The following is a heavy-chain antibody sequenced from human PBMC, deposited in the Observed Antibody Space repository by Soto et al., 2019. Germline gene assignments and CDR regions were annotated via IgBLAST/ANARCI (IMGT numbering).Heavy chain of an antibody. CDR1: GDSISNDY. V-gene: IGHV4-39*01. D-gene: IGHD2-15*01. Sequence: SETLSLTCSVSGDSISNDYWSWIRQPPGKGLEWIGSIYYSGSTYYNPSLKSRVTISVDTSKNQFSLKLSSVTAADTAVYYCARLKRGYCSGGSCYYYYGMDVWGQGTTVTVSS. CDR2: IYYSGST. CDR3: ARLKRGYCSGGSCYYYYGMDV. J-gene: IGHJ6*02.